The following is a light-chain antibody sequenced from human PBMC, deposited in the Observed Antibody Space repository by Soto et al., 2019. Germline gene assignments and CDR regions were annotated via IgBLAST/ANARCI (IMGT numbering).Light chain of an antibody. CDR3: QQYNNWPPLT. Sequence: ERIMTQSPATLSVSPGESATLCCRASQSVSSNLAWYQQKPGQAPRLLIYGVSTRATGIPARFSGSGSETKFTLTISSLQSADFAVYYCQQYNNWPPLTFGGGTKVDI. CDR1: QSVSSN. CDR2: GVS. V-gene: IGKV3-15*01. J-gene: IGKJ4*01.